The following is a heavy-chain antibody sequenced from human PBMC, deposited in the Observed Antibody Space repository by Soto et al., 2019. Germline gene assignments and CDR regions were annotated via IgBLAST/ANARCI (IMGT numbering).Heavy chain of an antibody. CDR2: IFWDDDK. CDR3: AHRSRGYAYYFDQ. J-gene: IGHJ4*02. CDR1: GFSLTTRGVA. V-gene: IGHV2-5*02. Sequence: QITLKESGPALVRPTQTLTLTCSFSGFSLTTRGVAVGWIRQPPGKALEWLALIFWDDDKWYSPSLRSRLTFTXDXAKNQVVLTMTNMDPVDTATYYCAHRSRGYAYYFDQWGQGTLVTVSS. D-gene: IGHD5-12*01.